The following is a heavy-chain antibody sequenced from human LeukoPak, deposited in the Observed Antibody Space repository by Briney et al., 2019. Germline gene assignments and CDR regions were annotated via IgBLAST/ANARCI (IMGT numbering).Heavy chain of an antibody. V-gene: IGHV1-69*04. Sequence: SVKVSCKASGGTFSSYTISWVRQAPGQGLEWMGRIIPILGIANYAQKFQGRVTITADKSTSTAYMELSSLRSEDTAVYYCARERKTYYYDSSGYSLGFDPWGQGTLVTVSS. J-gene: IGHJ5*02. CDR3: ARERKTYYYDSSGYSLGFDP. CDR2: IIPILGIA. CDR1: GGTFSSYT. D-gene: IGHD3-22*01.